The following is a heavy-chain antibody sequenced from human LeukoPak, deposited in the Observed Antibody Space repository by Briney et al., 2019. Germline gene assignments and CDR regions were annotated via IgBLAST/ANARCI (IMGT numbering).Heavy chain of an antibody. CDR3: VRNLDFWGDSEDY. CDR2: ITWNSDSI. D-gene: IGHD3-3*01. J-gene: IGHJ4*02. Sequence: PGGSLRLSCAASGFTFDDYAMHWVRQAPGKGLEWVSGITWNSDSIDYADSVKGRFTISRDNTQNTLYLQMNSLRAEDTAVYYCVRNLDFWGDSEDYWGQGTLVTVSS. V-gene: IGHV3-9*01. CDR1: GFTFDDYA.